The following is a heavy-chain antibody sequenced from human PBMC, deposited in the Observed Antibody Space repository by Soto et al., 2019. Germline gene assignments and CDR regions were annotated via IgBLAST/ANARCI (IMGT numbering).Heavy chain of an antibody. CDR3: ARHDCISSSCYYYYYSGMDV. V-gene: IGHV1-69*14. Sequence: QVQLVQSGAEVKKPGSSVKVSCKASGGTFSSYAISWVRQAPGQGLEWMGGIIPIFDTANYAQNFQGRVTITADKSPXTXYLXLSSLRSEDTAVYYCARHDCISSSCYYYYYSGMDVWGQGTTVTVSS. D-gene: IGHD2-2*01. CDR1: GGTFSSYA. CDR2: IIPIFDTA. J-gene: IGHJ6*02.